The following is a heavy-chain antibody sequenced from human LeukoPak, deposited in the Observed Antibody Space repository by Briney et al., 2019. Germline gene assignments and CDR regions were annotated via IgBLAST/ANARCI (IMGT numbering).Heavy chain of an antibody. CDR2: IIPIFGTA. CDR3: ASPTPDIVVVPAASQDYYYYGMDV. V-gene: IGHV1-69*13. D-gene: IGHD2-2*01. J-gene: IGHJ6*02. CDR1: GGTFSSYA. Sequence: ASVKVSCKASGGTFSSYAISWVRQAPGQGLEWMGGIIPIFGTANYAQKLQGRVTITADESTSTAYMELSSLRSEDTAVYYCASPTPDIVVVPAASQDYYYYGMDVWGQGTTVTVSS.